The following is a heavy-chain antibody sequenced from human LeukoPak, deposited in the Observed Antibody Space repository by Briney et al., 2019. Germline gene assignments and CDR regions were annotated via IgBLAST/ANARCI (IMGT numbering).Heavy chain of an antibody. D-gene: IGHD3-22*01. Sequence: GGSLRLSCAASGFTFSSYAMSWVRQAPGKGLEWVSAISGSGGSTYYADSVKGRFTISRDNSKNTLYLQMNSLRAEDTAVYYCAKDPYYDSSGYPVDYWGQGTLVTVSS. J-gene: IGHJ4*02. CDR3: AKDPYYDSSGYPVDY. CDR2: ISGSGGST. CDR1: GFTFSSYA. V-gene: IGHV3-23*01.